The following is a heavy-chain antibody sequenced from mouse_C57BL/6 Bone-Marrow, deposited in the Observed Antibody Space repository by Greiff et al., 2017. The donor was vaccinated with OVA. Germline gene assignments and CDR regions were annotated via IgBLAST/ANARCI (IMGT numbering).Heavy chain of an antibody. J-gene: IGHJ4*01. D-gene: IGHD1-1*01. V-gene: IGHV2-9-1*01. CDR1: GFSLTSYA. CDR2: IWTGGGT. Sequence: VKLMESGPGLVAPSQSLSITCTVSGFSLTSYAISWVRQPPGKGLEWLGVIWTGGGTNYNSALKSRLSISKDNSKSQVFLKMNSLQTDDTARYYCARNHYATVVAQYYAMDYWGQGTSVTVSS. CDR3: ARNHYATVVAQYYAMDY.